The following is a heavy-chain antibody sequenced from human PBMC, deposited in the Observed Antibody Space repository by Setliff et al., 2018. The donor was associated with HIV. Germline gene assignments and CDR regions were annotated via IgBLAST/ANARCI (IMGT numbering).Heavy chain of an antibody. Sequence: LRLSCAVSGFTFDDYAMHWVRQVPGKGLEWVSSISWNSGRIGYADSVKGRFTISRDNAKKSLYLQMNSLRVEDTALYYCAKEYYGSESRYYYYYYMDVWGKGTTVTVSS. CDR3: AKEYYGSESRYYYYYYMDV. D-gene: IGHD3-10*01. V-gene: IGHV3-9*01. J-gene: IGHJ6*03. CDR2: ISWNSGRI. CDR1: GFTFDDYA.